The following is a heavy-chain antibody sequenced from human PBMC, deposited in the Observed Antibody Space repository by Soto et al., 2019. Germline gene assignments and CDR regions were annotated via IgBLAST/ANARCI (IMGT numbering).Heavy chain of an antibody. CDR3: VARGSGWYHW. CDR1: GFTFSSFA. D-gene: IGHD6-19*01. V-gene: IGHV3-23*04. CDR2: IGTSASIT. J-gene: IGHJ4*02. Sequence: VQLVESGGGLVKPGGSLRLSCAASGFTFSSFAMSWVRQAPGKGLEWVSVIGTSASITAYADSVRGRFTISRDNSKNTLYLQMNSLRAEDTAVYYCVARGSGWYHWGGQGTLVTVSS.